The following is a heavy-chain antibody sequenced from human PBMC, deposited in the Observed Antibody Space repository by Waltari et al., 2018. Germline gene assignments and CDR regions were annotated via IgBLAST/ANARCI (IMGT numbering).Heavy chain of an antibody. CDR3: VRDQWFAFDI. D-gene: IGHD3-22*01. CDR1: GFTLSNYW. Sequence: GLVQPGGSLRLSCAASGFTLSNYWMSWVRQAPGKGPEWVANIMTDGREEYYVDSVRGRFTISRDNAKNSLYLQMNSLRPEDTAVYYCVRDQWFAFDIWGQGTMVTVSS. V-gene: IGHV3-7*01. J-gene: IGHJ3*02. CDR2: IMTDGREE.